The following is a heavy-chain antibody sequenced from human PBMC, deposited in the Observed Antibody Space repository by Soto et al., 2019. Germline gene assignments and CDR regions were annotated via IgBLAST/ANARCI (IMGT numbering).Heavy chain of an antibody. J-gene: IGHJ5*02. D-gene: IGHD6-19*01. V-gene: IGHV3-23*01. CDR2: LSGSGGST. CDR3: AKGSSGWYSFGFDP. CDR1: GFTFSTYA. Sequence: EVQLLESGGGLVQPGGSLRLSCVASGFTFSTYAMNWVRQAPGKGLEWVSALSGSGGSTFYADSVKGRFTISRDNSKNTPFLQMNSLRAEDTDVYYCAKGSSGWYSFGFDPWGQGTLVPVSS.